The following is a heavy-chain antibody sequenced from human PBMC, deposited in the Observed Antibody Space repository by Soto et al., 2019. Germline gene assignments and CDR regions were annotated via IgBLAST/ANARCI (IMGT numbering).Heavy chain of an antibody. CDR1: GYTFTSYY. V-gene: IGHV1-46*01. J-gene: IGHJ6*02. Sequence: QVQLVQSGAEVKKPGASVKVSCKASGYTFTSYYIHWVRQAPGQGLEWMGIINPSSGGTSYAQKFQGRVTMARDTSTSTVYMDLSSLRSEDRAVYYCARESRAMDVWGQGTTVTVSS. CDR2: INPSSGGT. CDR3: ARESRAMDV.